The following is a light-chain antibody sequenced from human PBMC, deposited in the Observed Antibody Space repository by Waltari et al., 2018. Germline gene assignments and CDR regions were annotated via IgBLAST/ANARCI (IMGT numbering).Light chain of an antibody. V-gene: IGKV3-20*01. Sequence: IVLSQSPASLSLSPGDRATLSCRASQSVSRTLAWYQQQPGQAPRLLIYDASSRATGIPDRFSGSGSGTDFSLTISRLEPEDFAVYYCQKYGTRPATFGQGTKVEVK. J-gene: IGKJ1*01. CDR3: QKYGTRPAT. CDR2: DAS. CDR1: QSVSRT.